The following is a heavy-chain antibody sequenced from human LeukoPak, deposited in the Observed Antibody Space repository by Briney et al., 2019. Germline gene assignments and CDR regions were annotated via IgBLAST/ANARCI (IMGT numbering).Heavy chain of an antibody. CDR2: ISSSSGSI. V-gene: IGHV3-21*01. Sequence: GGSLRLSCAASGFTFSSYSMNWVRQAPGKGLEWVSSISSSSGSIYYADSVKGRFTISRDNAKNSVYLQMNSLRAEDTAVYYCARDWNYFSCWGQGTLVTVSS. CDR3: ARDWNYFSC. CDR1: GFTFSSYS. D-gene: IGHD1-1*01. J-gene: IGHJ4*02.